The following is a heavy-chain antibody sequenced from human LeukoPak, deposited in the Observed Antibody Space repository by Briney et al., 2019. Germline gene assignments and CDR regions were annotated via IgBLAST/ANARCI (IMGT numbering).Heavy chain of an antibody. CDR1: GGSISSSSYY. V-gene: IGHV4-39*01. J-gene: IGHJ6*03. CDR3: ARQVGSYYYYYMDV. D-gene: IGHD3-10*01. CDR2: IYYSGST. Sequence: SETLSLTCTVSGGSISSSSYYWGWIRQPPGEGLDWIGSIYYSGSTYYNPSLKSRVTISVDTSKNQFSLKLSSVTAADTAAYYCARQVGSYYYYYMDVWGKGTTVTVSS.